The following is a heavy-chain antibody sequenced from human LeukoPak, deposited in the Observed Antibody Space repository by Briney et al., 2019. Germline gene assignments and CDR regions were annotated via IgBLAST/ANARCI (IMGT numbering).Heavy chain of an antibody. CDR3: TRDTGTTGEVRFDP. CDR1: GNSFGDYY. Sequence: SDTLSLTCTVSGNSFGDYYWSWIRQPAGKGLEWIGRIYTSRSTTCNPSLKSRVTMSVDTSKSQFSRSLMSVTAADTAVYYCTRDTGTTGEVRFDPWCQGTLVTVSS. CDR2: IYTSRST. V-gene: IGHV4-4*07. D-gene: IGHD4-17*01. J-gene: IGHJ5*02.